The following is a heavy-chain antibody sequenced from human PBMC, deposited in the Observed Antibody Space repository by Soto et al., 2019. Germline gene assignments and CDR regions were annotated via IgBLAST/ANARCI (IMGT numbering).Heavy chain of an antibody. Sequence: ASVKVSCKAIGYSFTSHYMHWVRQAPGQGLEWMGTIYPGGVNIAYAQKFQGRVTMTRDTSTSTVYMELSSLRSEDTAVYYCARDLHDILTGYYINWFDPWGQGTLVTVSS. V-gene: IGHV1-46*01. CDR1: GYSFTSHY. CDR2: IYPGGVNI. D-gene: IGHD3-9*01. CDR3: ARDLHDILTGYYINWFDP. J-gene: IGHJ5*02.